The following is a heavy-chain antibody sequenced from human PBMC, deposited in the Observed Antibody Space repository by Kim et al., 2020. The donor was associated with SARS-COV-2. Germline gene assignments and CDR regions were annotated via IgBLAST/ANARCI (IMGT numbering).Heavy chain of an antibody. CDR2: FDPEDGEK. J-gene: IGHJ4*02. CDR3: ATDLTGTTFGGEVY. Sequence: ASVKVSCKVSGYTLTELSMHWVRQAPGKGLEWMGGFDPEDGEKIYAQKFQGRVTMTEDTSTDTAYMELSSLRSEDTAVYYCATDLTGTTFGGEVYWGQGTLVTVSS. D-gene: IGHD1-20*01. V-gene: IGHV1-24*01. CDR1: GYTLTELS.